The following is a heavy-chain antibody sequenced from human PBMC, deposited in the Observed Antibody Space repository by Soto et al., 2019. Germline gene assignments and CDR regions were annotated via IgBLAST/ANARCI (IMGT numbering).Heavy chain of an antibody. D-gene: IGHD3-22*01. J-gene: IGHJ6*02. Sequence: QVQLVESGGGVVQPGRSLRLSCAASGFTFSSYGMHWVRQAPGKGLEWVAVIWYDGSNKYYADSVKGRFTISRDNYTAVYYCARDEGLGVNLYNYGGHVWAPGTTVTSSS. CDR2: IWYDGSNK. V-gene: IGHV3-33*01. CDR1: GFTFSSYG. CDR3: HV.